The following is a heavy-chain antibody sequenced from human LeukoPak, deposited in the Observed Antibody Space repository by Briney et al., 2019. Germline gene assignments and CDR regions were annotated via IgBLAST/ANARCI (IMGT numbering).Heavy chain of an antibody. J-gene: IGHJ1*01. D-gene: IGHD3-22*01. V-gene: IGHV4-34*01. CDR3: ARNYYDSSGYYREYFQH. Sequence: SETLSLTCAVYGGSFSGYYWSWIRQPPGKGLEWIGEINHSGSTNYNPSLKSRVTISVDTSKNQFSLKLSSVTAADTAVYYCARNYYDSSGYYREYFQHWGQGTLVTVSS. CDR1: GGSFSGYY. CDR2: INHSGST.